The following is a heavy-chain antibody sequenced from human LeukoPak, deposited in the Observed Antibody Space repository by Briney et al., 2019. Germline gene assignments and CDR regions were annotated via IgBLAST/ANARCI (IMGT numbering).Heavy chain of an antibody. CDR2: IYHNGRT. Sequence: PSETLSLTCTVSGGSISTTSYYWGWIRQHPGKGLEWIGYIYHNGRTLYNPSLRSRVTMSVDTSENQFSLRLSSVTAADTAVFYCARSPWSTYSHDAFDIWGQGTMVTVSS. D-gene: IGHD2-15*01. CDR1: GGSISTTSYY. CDR3: ARSPWSTYSHDAFDI. J-gene: IGHJ3*02. V-gene: IGHV4-31*03.